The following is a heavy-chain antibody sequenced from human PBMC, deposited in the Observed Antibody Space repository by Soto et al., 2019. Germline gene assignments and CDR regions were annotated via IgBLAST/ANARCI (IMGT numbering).Heavy chain of an antibody. V-gene: IGHV1-69*01. Sequence: QVQLVQSGAEVKKPGSSVKVSCKASGGTFSSYALNWVRQAPGQGLEWMGGFIPMFGTTNYAQNFQGRLTITADESTDTAYMELSSLRSEDTAVYYCERGTLTVGDTPYTKHYYGMDVWGQGTTVTVSS. CDR1: GGTFSSYA. D-gene: IGHD1-26*01. J-gene: IGHJ6*02. CDR3: ERGTLTVGDTPYTKHYYGMDV. CDR2: FIPMFGTT.